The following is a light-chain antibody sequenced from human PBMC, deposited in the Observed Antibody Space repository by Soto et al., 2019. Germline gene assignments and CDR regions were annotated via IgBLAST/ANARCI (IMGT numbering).Light chain of an antibody. Sequence: EIVMTQSPATPSVSQGERVTLSCRASQSVSSNLAWYQQKPGQAPRLLIYGASTRATGIPARFSGSGSGTEFTLTISSLQSEDFAVYYCQQYNNWPGTFGQGTKVDIK. V-gene: IGKV3-15*01. J-gene: IGKJ1*01. CDR1: QSVSSN. CDR3: QQYNNWPGT. CDR2: GAS.